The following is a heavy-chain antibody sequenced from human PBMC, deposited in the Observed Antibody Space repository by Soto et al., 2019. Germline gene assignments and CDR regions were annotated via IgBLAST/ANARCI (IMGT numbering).Heavy chain of an antibody. CDR2: IYHSDSRT. Sequence: GESLKTCCESPEYTIANYWIGGVRQVRGKGLGWVGIIYHSDSRTIYSPSFQGQVTITANNSTSTADLQWTSLKASDTAIYYYSKFKYSTSVRYLQHWGQGTPVTVSS. D-gene: IGHD2-2*01. J-gene: IGHJ1*01. V-gene: IGHV5-51*01. CDR3: SKFKYSTSVRYLQH. CDR1: EYTIANYW.